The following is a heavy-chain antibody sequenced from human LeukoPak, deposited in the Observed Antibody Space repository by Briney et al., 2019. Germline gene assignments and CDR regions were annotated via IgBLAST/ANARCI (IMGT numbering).Heavy chain of an antibody. CDR1: GFTFSDYE. V-gene: IGHV3-48*03. Sequence: GGSLRLSCAASGFTFSDYEMNWVRQAPGKGLEWILHISTSGSIIHYADFVKGRFTISRDNAKNSLYLQMNSLRAEDTALYFCARDATTEPGTVYMDVWGKGTTVTISS. J-gene: IGHJ6*03. CDR2: ISTSGSII. CDR3: ARDATTEPGTVYMDV. D-gene: IGHD6-13*01.